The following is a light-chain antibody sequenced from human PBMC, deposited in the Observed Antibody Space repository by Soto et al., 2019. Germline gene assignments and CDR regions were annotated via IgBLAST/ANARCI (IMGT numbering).Light chain of an antibody. V-gene: IGLV1-44*01. CDR2: NNN. J-gene: IGLJ1*01. Sequence: QSALTQPPSASGTPGQRVTISCSGNNSNIGSNSVNWYQQFPGTAPALLIYNNNQRPSGVPDRFSDSKSGTSASLAISGLQSEDEADYFCAAWDGSLNGYVFGTGTKVTVL. CDR1: NSNIGSNS. CDR3: AAWDGSLNGYV.